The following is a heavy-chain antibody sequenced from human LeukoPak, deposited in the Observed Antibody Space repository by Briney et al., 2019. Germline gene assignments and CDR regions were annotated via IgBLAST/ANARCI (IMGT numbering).Heavy chain of an antibody. CDR3: ARYYYNNDGYSEDAFDI. CDR1: GFTISSGW. CDR2: IKEDGGEK. D-gene: IGHD3-22*01. Sequence: AGTLRLSCAASGFTISSGWMRWWLRAPRGGVEGWTEIKEDGGEKNYMESMKSRFTISIDKAKNSLYLQMNSLRAEDTAIYYCARYYYNNDGYSEDAFDIWGQGTMVTVSS. V-gene: IGHV3-7*01. J-gene: IGHJ3*02.